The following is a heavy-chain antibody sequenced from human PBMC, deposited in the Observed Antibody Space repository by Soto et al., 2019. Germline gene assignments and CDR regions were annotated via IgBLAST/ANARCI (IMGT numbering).Heavy chain of an antibody. CDR1: GGSISSGGYY. CDR3: ARVVAGVVALDV. V-gene: IGHV4-31*03. Sequence: QVQLQESGPGLVKPSQTLSLTCTVSGGSISSGGYYWSWIRQHPGKGLEWIGYIYYSGSTYYNTSRKSRVTISVDTSKTQCSLKLSSVTAADTAVYSCARVVAGVVALDVWGQGTTVTVSS. CDR2: IYYSGST. J-gene: IGHJ6*02. D-gene: IGHD2-15*01.